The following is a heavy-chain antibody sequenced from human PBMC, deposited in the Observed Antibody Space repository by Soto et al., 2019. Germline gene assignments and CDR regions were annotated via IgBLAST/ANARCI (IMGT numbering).Heavy chain of an antibody. CDR1: GGTFSSYA. J-gene: IGHJ4*02. CDR2: IIPICGTA. D-gene: IGHD3-10*01. Sequence: QVQLVQSGAEVKKPGSSVEVSCKASGGTFSSYAISWVRQAPGQGLEWMGGIIPICGTANYAQKFQGRVTITADESTSTAYMELSSLRSEDTAVYYCARASATYYYGSGRGGSLDYWGQGTLVTVSS. CDR3: ARASATYYYGSGRGGSLDY. V-gene: IGHV1-69*01.